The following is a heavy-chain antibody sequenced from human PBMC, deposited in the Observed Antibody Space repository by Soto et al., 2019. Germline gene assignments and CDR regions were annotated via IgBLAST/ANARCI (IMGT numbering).Heavy chain of an antibody. CDR3: AHRETTVTEYWYFDL. D-gene: IGHD4-17*01. Sequence: QITLKESGPTLVKPTQTLTLTCTFSGFSLSTSGVGVGWIRQPPGKALEWLALIYWDDDKRYSPSLKSRLTLPMALSTXQVVLTMTNMDPVDTATYYCAHRETTVTEYWYFDLWGRGTLVTVSS. V-gene: IGHV2-5*02. CDR1: GFSLSTSGVG. J-gene: IGHJ2*01. CDR2: IYWDDDK.